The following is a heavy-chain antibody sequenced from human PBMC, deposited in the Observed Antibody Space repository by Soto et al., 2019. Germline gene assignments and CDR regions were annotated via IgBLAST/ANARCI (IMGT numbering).Heavy chain of an antibody. J-gene: IGHJ4*02. D-gene: IGHD2-15*01. V-gene: IGHV3-23*01. CDR1: GFTFSSYA. CDR3: AKDPLIVVVVAATTESYFDY. Sequence: EVQLLESGGGLVQPGGSLRLSCAASGFTFSSYAMSWVRQAPGKGLEWVSAISGSGGSTYYADSVKGRFTISRDNSKNTLYLQMNSLRAEDTAVYYCAKDPLIVVVVAATTESYFDYWGQGTLVTVSS. CDR2: ISGSGGST.